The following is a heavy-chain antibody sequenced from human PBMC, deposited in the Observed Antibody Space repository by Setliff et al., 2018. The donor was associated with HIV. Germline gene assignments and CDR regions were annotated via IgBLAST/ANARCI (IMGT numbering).Heavy chain of an antibody. CDR3: ARPLRTRSAIDPFHI. V-gene: IGHV1-2*02. Sequence: ASVKVSCKASGYTFTAYYLHWVRQAPGQGLEWMGWINRNSGGTNAAQRFQDRVTMTRDTSISTAYMELSRLRSDDTAVYHCARPLRTRSAIDPFHIWGQGTLVTVSS. CDR2: INRNSGGT. J-gene: IGHJ3*02. D-gene: IGHD6-25*01. CDR1: GYTFTAYY.